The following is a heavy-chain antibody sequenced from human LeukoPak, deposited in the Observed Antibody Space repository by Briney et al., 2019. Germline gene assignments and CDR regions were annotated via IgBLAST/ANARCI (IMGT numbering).Heavy chain of an antibody. Sequence: SETLSLTCAVYGGSFSGYYWSWIRQPPGKGLEWIGEINHSGSTNYNPSLKSRVTISVDTSKNQISLKLSSVTAADTAVYYCARGRSGYDFWSGSGRYFDYWGQGTLVTVSS. CDR1: GGSFSGYY. CDR2: INHSGST. J-gene: IGHJ4*02. CDR3: ARGRSGYDFWSGSGRYFDY. D-gene: IGHD3-3*01. V-gene: IGHV4-34*01.